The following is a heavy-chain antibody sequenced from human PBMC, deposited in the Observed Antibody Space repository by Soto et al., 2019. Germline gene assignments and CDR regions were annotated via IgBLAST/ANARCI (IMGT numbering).Heavy chain of an antibody. Sequence: SGPTLVNPTQTLTLTCTLSGFSVITSGVGVGWIRQPPGQALEWLALIYWNDDKRYSPSLKSRLTITKDTSKNQVVLTMSNMDPVETGTYYCENRNSGGSGKYGAFDMWGQGTVVTVSS. J-gene: IGHJ3*02. D-gene: IGHD3-10*01. CDR3: ENRNSGGSGKYGAFDM. CDR1: GFSVITSGVG. V-gene: IGHV2-5*01. CDR2: IYWNDDK.